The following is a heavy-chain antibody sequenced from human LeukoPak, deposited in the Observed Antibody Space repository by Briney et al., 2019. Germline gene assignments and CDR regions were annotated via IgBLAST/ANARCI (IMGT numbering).Heavy chain of an antibody. J-gene: IGHJ3*02. V-gene: IGHV3-9*01. D-gene: IGHD1-26*01. Sequence: PGRSLRLSCAASGFTFDDYAMHWVRQAPGKGLEWVSGISWNSGSIGYADSVKGRFTISRDNAKNSLYLQMNSLRAEDTAVYYCAKDSTLLPYSGSPGGAFDIWGQGTMVTVSS. CDR3: AKDSTLLPYSGSPGGAFDI. CDR2: ISWNSGSI. CDR1: GFTFDDYA.